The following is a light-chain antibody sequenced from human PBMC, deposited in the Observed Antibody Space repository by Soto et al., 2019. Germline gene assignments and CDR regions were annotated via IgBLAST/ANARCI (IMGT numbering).Light chain of an antibody. V-gene: IGKV3-11*01. CDR3: QQRRNWPPT. CDR1: QSFRTK. CDR2: EAS. Sequence: EFVLTQSPGTLSLSPGERATLSCRASQSFRTKLAWYQQRPGQAPRLLMYEASNRATGVPARFSGSGPGTDFTLTISSLEPEDFAIYYCQQRRNWPPTFGQGTKVDIK. J-gene: IGKJ1*01.